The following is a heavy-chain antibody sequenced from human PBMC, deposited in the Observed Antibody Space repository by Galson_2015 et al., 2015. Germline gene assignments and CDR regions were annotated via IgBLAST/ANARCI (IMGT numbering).Heavy chain of an antibody. CDR2: IWYDGSNK. J-gene: IGHJ6*02. CDR3: ARDSSPTYYGMDV. CDR1: GFTFSSYG. Sequence: LRLSCAASGFTFSSYGMHWVRQAPGKGLEWVAVIWYDGSNKYYADSVKGRFTISRDNSKNTLYLQMNSLRAEDTAVYYCARDSSPTYYGMDVWGQGTTVTVSS. V-gene: IGHV3-33*01.